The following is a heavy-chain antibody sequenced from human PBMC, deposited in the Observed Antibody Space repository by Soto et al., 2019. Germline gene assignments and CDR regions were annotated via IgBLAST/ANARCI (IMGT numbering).Heavy chain of an antibody. CDR1: GGSISSGDYY. CDR3: ARARIVATIDY. CDR2: IYYSGST. V-gene: IGHV4-30-4*01. J-gene: IGHJ4*02. D-gene: IGHD5-12*01. Sequence: PSETLSLTCTVSGGSISSGDYYWSWIRRPPGKGLEWIGYIYYSGSTYYNPSLKSRVTISVDTSKNQFSLKLSSVTAADTAVYYCARARIVATIDYWGQGTLVTVSS.